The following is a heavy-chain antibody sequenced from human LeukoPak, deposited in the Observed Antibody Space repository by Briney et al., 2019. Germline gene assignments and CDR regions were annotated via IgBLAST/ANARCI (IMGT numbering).Heavy chain of an antibody. CDR1: GFTFSTYA. CDR3: AKDRGDYVFAY. Sequence: PGGSLRPSCAASGFTFSTYAMSWIRQAPGKGLEWVSGSSGSGGNTYYADSVKGRFTISRDNSKSTLYLQMNSLRVEDTAVYYCAKDRGDYVFAYWGQGTVVTVSS. D-gene: IGHD4-17*01. CDR2: SSGSGGNT. V-gene: IGHV3-23*01. J-gene: IGHJ4*02.